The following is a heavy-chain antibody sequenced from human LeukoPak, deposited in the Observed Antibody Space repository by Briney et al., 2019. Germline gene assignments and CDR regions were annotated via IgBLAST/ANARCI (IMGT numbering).Heavy chain of an antibody. Sequence: GASVKVSCKASGYTFTSYYMHWVRQAPGQGLEWMGRINPNSGGTNYAQKFQGRVTMTRDTSISTAYMELSRLRSDDTAVYYCARVIAAAPYGMDVWGQGTTVTVSS. V-gene: IGHV1-2*06. J-gene: IGHJ6*02. CDR1: GYTFTSYY. CDR3: ARVIAAAPYGMDV. CDR2: INPNSGGT. D-gene: IGHD6-13*01.